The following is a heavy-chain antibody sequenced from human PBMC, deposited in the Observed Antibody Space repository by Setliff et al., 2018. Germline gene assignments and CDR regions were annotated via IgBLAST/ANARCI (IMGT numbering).Heavy chain of an antibody. CDR3: ASSLRGAIDYYFDY. D-gene: IGHD3-10*01. CDR2: INHSGST. Sequence: ASETLSLTCAVYGGSFSGYYWSWFRQPPGKGPEWIGEINHSGSTNYNPSLKSRVTISVDTSRNQFSLNLSPVTAADTAVYYCASSLRGAIDYYFDYWGQGTLVTVSS. V-gene: IGHV4-34*01. J-gene: IGHJ4*02. CDR1: GGSFSGYY.